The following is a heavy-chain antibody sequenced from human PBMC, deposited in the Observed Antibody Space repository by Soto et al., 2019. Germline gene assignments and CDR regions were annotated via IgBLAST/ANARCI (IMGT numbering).Heavy chain of an antibody. Sequence: GGSLRLSCAASGFTFSSHDMHWVRQAPGKGLEWVSAISASGANTYYTDSVKGRFTISRDNSKNSLYLQMDSLRAEDTAVYHCAKRNCSGGICYPLDYWGQGTLVTVSS. CDR2: ISASGANT. V-gene: IGHV3-23*01. CDR1: GFTFSSHD. D-gene: IGHD2-15*01. J-gene: IGHJ4*02. CDR3: AKRNCSGGICYPLDY.